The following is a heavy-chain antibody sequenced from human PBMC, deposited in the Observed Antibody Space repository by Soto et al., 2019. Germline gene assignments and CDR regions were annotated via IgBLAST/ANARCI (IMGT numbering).Heavy chain of an antibody. CDR2: VIPIFGTA. D-gene: IGHD3-3*02. V-gene: IGHV1-69*01. J-gene: IGHJ5*02. CDR1: GGTFSSYA. Sequence: QVQLVQSGAEVKKPGSSVKVSCKASGGTFSSYAISWVRQAPGQGLEWTGGVIPIFGTANYAQKFQARVTITVDESTSTASRVSSSLRYEDTGVYYCVGAPEHFWGGSPPRIWFDRWGQGTLVTVCS. CDR3: VGAPEHFWGGSPPRIWFDR.